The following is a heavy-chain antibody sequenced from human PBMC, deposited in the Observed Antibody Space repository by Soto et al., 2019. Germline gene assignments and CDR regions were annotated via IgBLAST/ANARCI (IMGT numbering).Heavy chain of an antibody. CDR3: AREIGSGYSGYEPYFDY. D-gene: IGHD5-12*01. CDR2: IYSGGST. CDR1: GFTVSSNY. J-gene: IGHJ4*02. Sequence: EVQLVETGGGLIQPGGSLRLSCAASGFTVSSNYMSWVRQAPGKGLEWVSVIYSGGSTYYADSVKGRFTISRDNSKNTLYLQMNSLSAKDTAVYYCAREIGSGYSGYEPYFDYWGQGTLVTVSS. V-gene: IGHV3-53*02.